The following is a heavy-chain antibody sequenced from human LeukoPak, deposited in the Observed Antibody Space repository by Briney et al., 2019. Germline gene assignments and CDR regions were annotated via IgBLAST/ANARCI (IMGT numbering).Heavy chain of an antibody. CDR2: ISSNGGST. CDR1: GFTFSSYA. CDR3: ARGVYIAAAFFPPDGMDV. J-gene: IGHJ6*02. V-gene: IGHV3-64*01. D-gene: IGHD6-13*01. Sequence: GGSLRLSCAASGFTFSSYAMHWVRQAPGKGLEYVSAISSNGGSTYYANSVKGRFTISRDNSKNTLYLQMGSLRAEDMAVYYCARGVYIAAAFFPPDGMDVWGQGTTVTVSS.